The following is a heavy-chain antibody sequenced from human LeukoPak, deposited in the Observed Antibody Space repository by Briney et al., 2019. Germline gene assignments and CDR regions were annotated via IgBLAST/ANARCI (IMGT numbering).Heavy chain of an antibody. D-gene: IGHD5-18*01. CDR3: ARAITNYGYIFDC. J-gene: IGHJ4*02. CDR2: IKQDGSEI. CDR1: GFTFSNYW. V-gene: IGHV3-7*01. Sequence: GGSLRLSCAASGFTFSNYWMTWVRQAPGKGLEWVATIKQDGSEIYYVNSVRGRFTISRDNAKNSLYLQMNSLRAEDMAVYYCARAITNYGYIFDCWGQGTLVTVSS.